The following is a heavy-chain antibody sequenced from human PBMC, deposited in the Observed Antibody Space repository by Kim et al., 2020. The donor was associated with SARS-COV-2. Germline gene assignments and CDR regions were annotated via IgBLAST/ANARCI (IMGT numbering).Heavy chain of an antibody. D-gene: IGHD4-17*01. CDR2: K. J-gene: IGHJ4*02. V-gene: IGHV2-70*01. CDR3: ARETTVTTLDY. Sequence: KYYSTSLKTRLTISKDTSKNQVVPTMTNMDPVDTATYYCARETTVTTLDYWGQGTLVTVSS.